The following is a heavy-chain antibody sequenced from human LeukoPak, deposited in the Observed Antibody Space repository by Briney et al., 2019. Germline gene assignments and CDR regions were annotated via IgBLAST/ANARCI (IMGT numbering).Heavy chain of an antibody. Sequence: ASVKVSCKASGYTSTGYYIHWVRQAPGQGLEWMGRINPDSGGTNYAQKFQGRVTMTRDTSISTAYMELSRLRSDDTAVYYCARRKGEPNIFDYWGQGTLVTVSS. CDR2: INPDSGGT. J-gene: IGHJ4*02. CDR1: GYTSTGYY. V-gene: IGHV1-2*06. D-gene: IGHD3-16*01. CDR3: ARRKGEPNIFDY.